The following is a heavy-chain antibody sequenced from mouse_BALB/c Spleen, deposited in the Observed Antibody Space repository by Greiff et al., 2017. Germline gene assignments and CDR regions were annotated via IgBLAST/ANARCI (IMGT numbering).Heavy chain of an antibody. V-gene: IGHV5-6-5*01. CDR3: ARNDYGAMDY. CDR1: GFTFSSYA. D-gene: IGHD2-4*01. Sequence: EVMLVESGGGLVKPGGSLKLSCAASGFTFSSYAMSWVRQTPEKRLEWVASISSGGSTYYPDSVKGRFTISRDNARNILYLQMSSLRSEDTAMYYCARNDYGAMDYWGQGTSVTVSA. J-gene: IGHJ4*01. CDR2: ISSGGST.